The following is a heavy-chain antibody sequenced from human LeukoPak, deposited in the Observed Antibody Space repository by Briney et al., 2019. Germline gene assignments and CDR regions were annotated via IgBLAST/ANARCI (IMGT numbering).Heavy chain of an antibody. D-gene: IGHD6-19*01. V-gene: IGHV1-18*01. CDR1: GYTFASSG. CDR2: ISTYNGYS. Sequence: GASVKVSCKTSGYTFASSGITWVRQAPGQGLEWMGWISTYNGYSKYAQNLQGRVTMTADTSTSTAYMELSSLRSDDTAVYYCAKNSSVGYSDYWGQGTLVTVSS. J-gene: IGHJ4*02. CDR3: AKNSSVGYSDY.